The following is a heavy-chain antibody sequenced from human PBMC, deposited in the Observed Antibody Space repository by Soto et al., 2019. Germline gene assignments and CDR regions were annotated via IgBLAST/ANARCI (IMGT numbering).Heavy chain of an antibody. V-gene: IGHV4-39*01. J-gene: IGHJ5*02. Sequence: QLQLQESGPGLVKPSETLSLTCTVSGGSISSSSYYWGWIRQPPGKGLEWIGSIYYSGSTYYNPSLKSRVTISVDTSKNQFSLKLSSVTAADTAVYYCVRRGRVGPGKTWFDPWGQGTLVTVSS. CDR3: VRRGRVGPGKTWFDP. CDR2: IYYSGST. CDR1: GGSISSSSYY. D-gene: IGHD1-26*01.